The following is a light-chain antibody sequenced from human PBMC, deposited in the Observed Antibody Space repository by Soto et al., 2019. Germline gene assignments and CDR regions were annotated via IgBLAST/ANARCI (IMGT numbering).Light chain of an antibody. CDR3: KPYDHLPPLS. J-gene: IGKJ4*01. CDR1: QAIRNY. Sequence: DIQMTQSPSSLSASVGDRVTITCQASQAIRNYLNWYHQKPGKAPNLLIYDAANLRAGVPSRFSGSVSGTEFTFTISSLQPEDIATYYCKPYDHLPPLSFGGGTKVEIK. CDR2: DAA. V-gene: IGKV1-33*01.